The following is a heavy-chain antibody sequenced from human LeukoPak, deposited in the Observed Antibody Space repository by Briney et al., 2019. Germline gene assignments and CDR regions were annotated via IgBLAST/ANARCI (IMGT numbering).Heavy chain of an antibody. D-gene: IGHD3-22*01. Sequence: GGSLRLSCAASGFTFSSYAMHWVRQAPGKGLEWVAVISYDGSNKYYADSVKGRFTISRDNSKNTLYLQMNSLRVEDTAVYYCAKGDYYDSSGPLSFDPWGQGTLVTVSS. CDR3: AKGDYYDSSGPLSFDP. V-gene: IGHV3-30-3*01. J-gene: IGHJ5*02. CDR2: ISYDGSNK. CDR1: GFTFSSYA.